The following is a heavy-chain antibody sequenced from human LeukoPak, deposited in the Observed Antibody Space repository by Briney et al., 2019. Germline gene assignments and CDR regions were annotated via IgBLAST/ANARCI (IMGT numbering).Heavy chain of an antibody. D-gene: IGHD6-19*01. Sequence: SETLSLTCTVSGGSISSSSYYWGWTRQPPGKGLEWIGSIYYSGSTYYNPSLKSRVTISVDTSKNQFSLKLSSVTAADTAVYYCARQQWLVKSYYFDYWGQGNLVTVSS. CDR3: ARQQWLVKSYYFDY. J-gene: IGHJ4*02. CDR1: GGSISSSSYY. V-gene: IGHV4-39*01. CDR2: IYYSGST.